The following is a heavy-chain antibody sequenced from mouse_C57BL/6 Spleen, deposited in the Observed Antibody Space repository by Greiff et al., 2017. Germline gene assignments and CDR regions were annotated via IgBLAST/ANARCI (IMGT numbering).Heavy chain of an antibody. CDR1: GFTFSSYA. CDR3: ARGRIYYDYDY. Sequence: EVKLQESGGGLVKPGGSLKLSCAASGFTFSSYAMSWVRQTPEKRLEWVATISDGGSYTYYPDNVKGRFTISRDNAKNNLYLQMSHLKSEDTAMYYCARGRIYYDYDYWGQGTTLTVSS. CDR2: ISDGGSYT. J-gene: IGHJ2*01. V-gene: IGHV5-4*03. D-gene: IGHD2-4*01.